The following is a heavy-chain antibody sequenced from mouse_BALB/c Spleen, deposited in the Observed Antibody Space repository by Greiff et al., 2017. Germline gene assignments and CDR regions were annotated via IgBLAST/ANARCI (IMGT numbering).Heavy chain of an antibody. CDR3: ARDGYDVGWFAY. CDR1: GFTFSSFG. V-gene: IGHV5-17*02. J-gene: IGHJ3*01. Sequence: EVQVVESGGGLVQPGGSRKLSCAASGFTFSSFGMHWVRQAPEKGLEWVAYISSGSSTIYYADTVKGRFTISRDNPKNTLFLQMTSLRSEDTAMYYCARDGYDVGWFAYWGQGTLVTVSA. D-gene: IGHD2-2*01. CDR2: ISSGSSTI.